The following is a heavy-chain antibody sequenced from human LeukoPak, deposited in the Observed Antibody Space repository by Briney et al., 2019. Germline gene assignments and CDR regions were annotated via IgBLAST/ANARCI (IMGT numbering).Heavy chain of an antibody. Sequence: GGSLRLSSAASGFTFSSYEMNWVRQPPGKGLEWVSYISSSGSTIYYADSVKGRFTISRDNAKNSLYLQMNSLRAEDTAVYYCARGNAYGDRSYDYWGQGTLVTVSS. J-gene: IGHJ4*02. CDR2: ISSSGSTI. V-gene: IGHV3-48*03. CDR1: GFTFSSYE. CDR3: ARGNAYGDRSYDY. D-gene: IGHD4-17*01.